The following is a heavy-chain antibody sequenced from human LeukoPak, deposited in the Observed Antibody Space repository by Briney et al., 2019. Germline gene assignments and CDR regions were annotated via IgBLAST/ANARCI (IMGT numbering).Heavy chain of an antibody. J-gene: IGHJ4*02. CDR1: GYTLTELS. Sequence: ALVKVSCKVSGYTLTELSMHWVRQAPGKGLEWMGGFDPEDGETIYAQKFQGRVTMTEDTSTDTAYMELSSLRSEGTAFYYCTTGRGNYWGQGTLVTVSS. CDR3: TTGRGNY. CDR2: FDPEDGET. V-gene: IGHV1-24*01.